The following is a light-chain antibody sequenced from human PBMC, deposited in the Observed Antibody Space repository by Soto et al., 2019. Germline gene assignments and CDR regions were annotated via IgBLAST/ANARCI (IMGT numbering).Light chain of an antibody. V-gene: IGLV1-40*01. CDR3: QSYDSSLSGSV. J-gene: IGLJ2*01. CDR1: SSNIGAGYD. CDR2: GNS. Sequence: QPVLTQPPSVSGAPGQRVTISCTGSSSNIGAGYDVHWYQQLPGTAPKLLIYGNSNRPSGVPDRFSGSKSGNSASLAITGLQAEDEAGYYRQSYDSSLSGSVFDGGTQLTVL.